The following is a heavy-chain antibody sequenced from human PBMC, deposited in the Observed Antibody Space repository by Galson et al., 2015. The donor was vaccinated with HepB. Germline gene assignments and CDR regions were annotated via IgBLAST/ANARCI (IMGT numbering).Heavy chain of an antibody. Sequence: ETLSLTCNISAGYMNNYYWTWIRQPPGKGLEWIAYIYSSGGARYNPSLQSRVTISADTSNNQVSLRLSSLTAADTAVYYCARAGHNYDYDYWGQGTLVTVSS. J-gene: IGHJ4*02. V-gene: IGHV4-59*01. D-gene: IGHD5-24*01. CDR2: IYSSGGA. CDR1: AGYMNNYY. CDR3: ARAGHNYDYDY.